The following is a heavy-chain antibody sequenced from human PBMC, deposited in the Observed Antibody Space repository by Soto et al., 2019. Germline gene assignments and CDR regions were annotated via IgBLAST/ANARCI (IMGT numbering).Heavy chain of an antibody. CDR3: AIHLRGYCSSTSCYREDYYYYGMDV. V-gene: IGHV3-23*01. Sequence: XGSLRLCCAASGFTFSSYAMSWVRQAPGRGLEWVSAISGSGGSTYYADSVKGRFTISRDNSKNTLYLQMNSLRAEDTAVYYCAIHLRGYCSSTSCYREDYYYYGMDVWGQETTVTVSS. J-gene: IGHJ6*02. D-gene: IGHD2-2*02. CDR1: GFTFSSYA. CDR2: ISGSGGST.